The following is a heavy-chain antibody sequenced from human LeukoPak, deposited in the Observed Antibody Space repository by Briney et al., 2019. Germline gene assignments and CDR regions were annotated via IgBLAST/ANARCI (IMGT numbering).Heavy chain of an antibody. CDR2: IYYSGST. Sequence: PSETLSLTCTVSGGSISSHYWSWIRQPPGKGLEWIGYIYYSGSTNYNPSLKSRVTISVDTSKNQFSLKLSSVTAADTAVYYCASSLWFGEFYFDYWGQGTLVTVSS. V-gene: IGHV4-59*08. D-gene: IGHD3-10*01. CDR3: ASSLWFGEFYFDY. CDR1: GGSISSHY. J-gene: IGHJ4*02.